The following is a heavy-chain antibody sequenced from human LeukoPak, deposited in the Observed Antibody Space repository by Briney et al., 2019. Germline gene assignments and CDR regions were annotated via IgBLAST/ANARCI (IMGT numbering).Heavy chain of an antibody. Sequence: SETLSLTCAVYGGSFSGYYWSWIRQPPGKGLEWIGEINHSGSTNYNPSLKSRVTISVDTSKNQFSLKLSSVTAADTAVYYWARGRGYYDSSGYYYRPLFDYWGQGTLVTVSS. V-gene: IGHV4-34*01. D-gene: IGHD3-22*01. CDR2: INHSGST. CDR1: GGSFSGYY. CDR3: ARGRGYYDSSGYYYRPLFDY. J-gene: IGHJ4*02.